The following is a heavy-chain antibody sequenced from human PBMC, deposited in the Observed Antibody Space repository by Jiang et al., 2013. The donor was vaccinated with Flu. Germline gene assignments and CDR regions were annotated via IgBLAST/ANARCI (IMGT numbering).Heavy chain of an antibody. Sequence: SLTCVISEDSVSSNSAAWEWIRQSPSRGLEWLGRTHYKSKWYNDYAVSVKSRIIINADTSKNQFSLHLNSVTPEDSAVYYCARRSDYYSYAMDVWGQGTTVTVSS. J-gene: IGHJ6*02. CDR1: EDSVSSNSAA. V-gene: IGHV6-1*01. CDR3: ARRSDYYSYAMDV. CDR2: THYKSKWYN.